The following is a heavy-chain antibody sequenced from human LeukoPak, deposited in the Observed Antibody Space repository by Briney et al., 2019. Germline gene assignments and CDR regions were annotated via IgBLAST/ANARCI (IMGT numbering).Heavy chain of an antibody. J-gene: IGHJ4*01. V-gene: IGHV5-51*01. D-gene: IGHD3-9*01. CDR3: ARRDIVAGYYDYFDD. CDR1: GYSFTSYW. Sequence: GESLKISCKGSGYSFTSYWIGWVRQMPGKGLEWMGIIYSGECDTRFRPSFQGQVPISAEKPFSTAYLQWSSLKASDTAMYYSARRDIVAGYYDYFDDSREATLVTASS. CDR2: IYSGECDT.